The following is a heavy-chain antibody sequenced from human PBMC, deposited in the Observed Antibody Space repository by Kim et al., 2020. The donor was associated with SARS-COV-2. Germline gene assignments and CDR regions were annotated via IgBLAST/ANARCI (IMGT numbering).Heavy chain of an antibody. J-gene: IGHJ5*02. CDR3: ARDFRVSCTNGVCFGLLRENWFAP. CDR2: INPNSGGT. D-gene: IGHD2-8*01. V-gene: IGHV1-2*06. CDR1: GYTFTGYY. Sequence: ASVKVSCKASGYTFTGYYMHWVRQAPGQGLEWMGRINPNSGGTNYAQKFQGRVTMTRDTSISTAYMELSRLRSDDTAVYYCARDFRVSCTNGVCFGLLRENWFAPWGQGTLVTVSS.